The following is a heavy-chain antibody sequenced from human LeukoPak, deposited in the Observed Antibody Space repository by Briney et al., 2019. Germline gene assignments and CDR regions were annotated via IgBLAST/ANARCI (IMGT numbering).Heavy chain of an antibody. V-gene: IGHV4-39*07. Sequence: PSETLSLTCTVSGGSISSSSYYWGWIRQPPGKGLEWIGSIYYSGSTYYNPSLKSRVTISVDTSKNQFSLKLSSMTAADTAVYYCARVRGYFDYWGQGTLVTVSS. CDR2: IYYSGST. CDR3: ARVRGYFDY. CDR1: GGSISSSSYY. J-gene: IGHJ4*02.